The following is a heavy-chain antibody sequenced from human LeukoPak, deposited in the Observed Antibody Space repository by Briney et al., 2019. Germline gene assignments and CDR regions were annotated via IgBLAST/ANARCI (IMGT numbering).Heavy chain of an antibody. CDR2: INHSGST. Sequence: SETLSLTCAVYGGSFSGYYWSWIRQPPGKGLEWIGEINHSGSTNYNPSLKSRVTISVDTSKNQFSLKLSSLTAADTAVYYWSIFGELLVYWGQGTLVTVSS. V-gene: IGHV4-34*01. J-gene: IGHJ4*02. CDR3: SIFGELLVY. D-gene: IGHD3-10*01. CDR1: GGSFSGYY.